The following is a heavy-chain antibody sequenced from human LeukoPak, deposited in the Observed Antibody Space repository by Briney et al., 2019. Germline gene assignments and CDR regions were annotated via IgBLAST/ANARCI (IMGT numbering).Heavy chain of an antibody. V-gene: IGHV3-30*04. CDR3: ARDMFVDSSSSVDY. D-gene: IGHD6-6*01. CDR2: ISYDGSDK. Sequence: GGSLRLSCAASGFTFSNYAMHWVRQAPGKGLEWVAVISYDGSDKYYADSVKGRFTISRDNSKNTLYLQMNSLRAEDTAVYYCARDMFVDSSSSVDYWGQGTLVTVSS. CDR1: GFTFSNYA. J-gene: IGHJ4*02.